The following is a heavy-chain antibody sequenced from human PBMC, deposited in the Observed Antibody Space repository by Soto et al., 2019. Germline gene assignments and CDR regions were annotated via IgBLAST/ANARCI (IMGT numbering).Heavy chain of an antibody. J-gene: IGHJ3*02. CDR1: GYSFTSYW. D-gene: IGHD6-13*01. Sequence: PGESLKISCKGSGYSFTSYWIGWVRQMPGKGLEWMGIIYPGDSDTRYSPSFQGQVTISADKSISTAYLQWSSLKASDTAMYYCARHSGQQLVKDAFDIWGQGTMVTVSS. V-gene: IGHV5-51*01. CDR2: IYPGDSDT. CDR3: ARHSGQQLVKDAFDI.